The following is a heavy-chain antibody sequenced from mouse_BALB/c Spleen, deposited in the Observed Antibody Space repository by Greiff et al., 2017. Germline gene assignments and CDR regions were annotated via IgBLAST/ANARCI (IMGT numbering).Heavy chain of an antibody. J-gene: IGHJ4*01. CDR1: GYTFTDYN. D-gene: IGHD2-4*01. Sequence: EVQLQQSGPELVKPGASVKISCKASGYTFTDYNMHWVKQSHGKSLEWIGYIYPYNGGTSYNQKFKGKATLTVDKSSSTAFMHLNSLTSEDSAVYYCARWSMITNNYAMDYWGQGTSVTVSS. CDR2: IYPYNGGT. V-gene: IGHV1S135*01. CDR3: ARWSMITNNYAMDY.